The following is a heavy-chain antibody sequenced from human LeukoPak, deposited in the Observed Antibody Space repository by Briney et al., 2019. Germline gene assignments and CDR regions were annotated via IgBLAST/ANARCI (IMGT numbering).Heavy chain of an antibody. D-gene: IGHD5-18*01. CDR3: ARGSSQLWPLDY. CDR1: GYTFTSYA. J-gene: IGHJ4*02. Sequence: ASVKVSCKASGYTFTSYAMHWVRQAPGQRLEWMRWINAGNGNTKYSQKFQGRVTITRDTSASTAYMELSSLRSEDTAVYYCARGSSQLWPLDYWGQGTLVTVSS. CDR2: INAGNGNT. V-gene: IGHV1-3*01.